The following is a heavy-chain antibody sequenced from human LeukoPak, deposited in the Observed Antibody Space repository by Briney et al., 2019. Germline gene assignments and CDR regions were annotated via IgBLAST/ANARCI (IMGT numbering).Heavy chain of an antibody. CDR1: GFIFSNYA. V-gene: IGHV3-23*01. CDR3: ARVQYGSGSQNFDY. Sequence: GGSLRLSCAASGFIFSNYAVNWVRQAPGKGLEWVSIISGSGDTTYYADSVKGRFTISRDNSKNTLYLQMNSLRAEDTAVYYCARVQYGSGSQNFDYWGQGTLVTVSS. D-gene: IGHD3-10*01. J-gene: IGHJ4*02. CDR2: ISGSGDTT.